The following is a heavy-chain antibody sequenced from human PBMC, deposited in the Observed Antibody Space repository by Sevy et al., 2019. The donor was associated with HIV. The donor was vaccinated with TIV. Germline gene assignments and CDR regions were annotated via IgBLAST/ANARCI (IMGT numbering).Heavy chain of an antibody. CDR2: FYYTGIT. J-gene: IGHJ4*02. CDR3: ARVPSPYYDSSGDLIREYYFDS. V-gene: IGHV4-59*11. CDR1: GGPISSHY. D-gene: IGHD3-22*01. Sequence: SETLSLICTVSGGPISSHYWSWIRQTPGKGLEWIGYFYYTGITNYNPSLMSRVTMSADTSTNRVSLKLSSVTAADTAVYYCARVPSPYYDSSGDLIREYYFDSWGQGTPVTVSS.